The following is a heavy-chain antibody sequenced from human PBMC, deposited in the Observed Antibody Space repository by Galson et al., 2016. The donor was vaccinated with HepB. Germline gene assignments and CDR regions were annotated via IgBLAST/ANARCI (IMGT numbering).Heavy chain of an antibody. V-gene: IGHV4-31*03. CDR2: VYYTGST. CDR1: SGSIINGDYY. J-gene: IGHJ3*01. CDR3: ATAQVSNDAFDL. Sequence: TLSLTCTVSSGSIINGDYYWNWIRQRPGKGLEWIGYVYYTGSTSYSPSFKSRVIMSRDMSENQFSLKLTSVTAADTAVYYCATAQVSNDAFDLWGQGTAVTVSS.